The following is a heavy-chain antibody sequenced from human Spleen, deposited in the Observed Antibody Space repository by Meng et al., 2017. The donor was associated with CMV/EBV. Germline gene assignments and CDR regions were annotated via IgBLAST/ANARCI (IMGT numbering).Heavy chain of an antibody. CDR2: IYSGGGST. CDR1: GFTFSNYA. J-gene: IGHJ4*02. D-gene: IGHD3-22*01. Sequence: AASGFTFSNYAMSWVRQAPGKGLEWVSVIYSGGGSTYYADSVKGRFTISRDDSKNTLYLQMNSLRAGDTAVYYCAKDRSSGYYYWDYWGQGTLVTVSS. V-gene: IGHV3-23*03. CDR3: AKDRSSGYYYWDY.